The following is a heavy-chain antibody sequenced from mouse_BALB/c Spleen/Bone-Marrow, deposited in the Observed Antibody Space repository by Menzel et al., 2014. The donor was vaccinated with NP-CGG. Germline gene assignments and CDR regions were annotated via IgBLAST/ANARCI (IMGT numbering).Heavy chain of an antibody. CDR1: GYAFTNYL. CDR2: INPGSGAT. Sequence: VQLQQSGAELVRPGTSVKVSCKASGYAFTNYLIEWVKQRPGQGLEWIGVINPGSGATDYNEKFKGKATLTADKSSSTAYMHLSSLTSDDSAVYFCASEHGDYWGQGTSVTVSS. V-gene: IGHV1-54*01. CDR3: ASEHGDY. J-gene: IGHJ4*01.